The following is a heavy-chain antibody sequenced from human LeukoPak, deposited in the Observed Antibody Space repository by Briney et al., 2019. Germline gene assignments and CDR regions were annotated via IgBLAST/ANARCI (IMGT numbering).Heavy chain of an antibody. CDR2: IYSGGNT. CDR1: GFTVSNSY. J-gene: IGHJ4*02. V-gene: IGHV3-53*01. CDR3: AKGDITMIPD. Sequence: GGSLRLSCAASGFTVSNSYMSWVRQAPGKGLEWVSVIYSGGNTYYADSVKGRFTISRDNSKNTLYLQMNSLRAEDTAVYYCAKGDITMIPDWGQGTLVTVSS. D-gene: IGHD3-22*01.